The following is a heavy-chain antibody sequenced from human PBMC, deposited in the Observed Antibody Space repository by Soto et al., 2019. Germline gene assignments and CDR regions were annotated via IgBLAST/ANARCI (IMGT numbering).Heavy chain of an antibody. CDR1: GFTFSDHY. D-gene: IGHD1-26*01. CDR2: MTQSGSSS. Sequence: GRSLRLSCAAFGFTFSDHYMSWIRQGPGKGLEWISYMTQSGSSSSYARSVKGRFTISRDNAKNSQYQQMYGLRGDDTAVYYCANELSGNYFAFDVGGQGTMVTVSS. CDR3: ANELSGNYFAFDV. V-gene: IGHV3-11*01. J-gene: IGHJ3*01.